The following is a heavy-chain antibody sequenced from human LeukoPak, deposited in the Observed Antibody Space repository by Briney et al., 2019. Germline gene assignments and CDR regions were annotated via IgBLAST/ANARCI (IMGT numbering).Heavy chain of an antibody. CDR1: GYTFTSYG. D-gene: IGHD1-14*01. J-gene: IGHJ6*03. V-gene: IGHV1-18*01. Sequence: GASVKVSCKAFGYTFTSYGLSWVRQAPGQGLEWLGWINTYKGNTDYAQKLQGRVTMTPDTSTTTAYMELRSLRSDDTAVYYCARANLRRRDSYMDVWGKGTTVTVSS. CDR2: INTYKGNT. CDR3: ARANLRRRDSYMDV.